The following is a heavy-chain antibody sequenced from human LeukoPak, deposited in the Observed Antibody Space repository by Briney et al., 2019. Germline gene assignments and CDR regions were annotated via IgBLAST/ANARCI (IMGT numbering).Heavy chain of an antibody. V-gene: IGHV3-23*01. CDR2: ISGSGGST. CDR3: AKLVPTVAGTPVLP. Sequence: GGSLRLSCAASGFTFGSHGMSWVRQTPGKGLEWVSSISGSGGSTFYADSVKGRFTISRDNFKNTLHLQMNSLRVEDTAIYYCAKLVPTVAGTPVLPWGQGTLVTVSS. J-gene: IGHJ5*02. D-gene: IGHD6-19*01. CDR1: GFTFGSHG.